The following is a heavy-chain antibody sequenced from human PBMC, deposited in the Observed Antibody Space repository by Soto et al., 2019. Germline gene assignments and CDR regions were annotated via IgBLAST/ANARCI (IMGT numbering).Heavy chain of an antibody. CDR1: GGSISSGEYY. CDR3: AREGGYCSGGNCLDFDY. D-gene: IGHD2-15*01. J-gene: IGHJ4*02. V-gene: IGHV4-31*03. Sequence: SETLSLTCTVSGGSISSGEYYWSWIRQYPGKGLEWVGYIYYSGNTYYNPSLKSRVTISIDTSKNHFSLELNSVTAADTAVYYCAREGGYCSGGNCLDFDYWGQGTLVTVSS. CDR2: IYYSGNT.